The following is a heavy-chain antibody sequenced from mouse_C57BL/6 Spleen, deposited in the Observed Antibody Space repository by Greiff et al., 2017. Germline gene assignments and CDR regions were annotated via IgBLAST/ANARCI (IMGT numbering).Heavy chain of an antibody. J-gene: IGHJ1*03. V-gene: IGHV1-59*01. Sequence: QVQLKQPGAELVRPGTSVKLSCKASGYTFTSYWMHWVKQRPGQGLEWIGVIDPSDSYTNYNQKFKGKATLTVDTSSSTAYMPLSSLTSEDSAVYYCARESYYGSSSYFDVWGTGTTVTVSS. CDR3: ARESYYGSSSYFDV. CDR1: GYTFTSYW. CDR2: IDPSDSYT. D-gene: IGHD1-1*01.